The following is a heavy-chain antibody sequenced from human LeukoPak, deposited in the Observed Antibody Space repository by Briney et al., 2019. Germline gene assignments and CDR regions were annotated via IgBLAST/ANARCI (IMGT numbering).Heavy chain of an antibody. V-gene: IGHV4-59*11. CDR3: ARTGSSWPLYYYYYMDV. CDR2: VSDSGST. D-gene: IGHD6-13*01. J-gene: IGHJ6*03. Sequence: SETLSLTCTVSGGSISSHYWSWVRQPPGKGLEWIGYVSDSGSTNYNPSLKSRVTVSVDTSKDQFSLKLTSVTAADTAVYYCARTGSSWPLYYYYYMDVWGKGTTVTVSS. CDR1: GGSISSHY.